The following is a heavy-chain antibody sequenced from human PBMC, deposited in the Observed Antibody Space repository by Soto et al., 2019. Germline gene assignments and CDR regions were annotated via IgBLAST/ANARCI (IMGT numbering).Heavy chain of an antibody. D-gene: IGHD3-22*01. V-gene: IGHV1-69*13. Sequence: ASVKVSCKASGGTFSSYAISWVRQAPGQGLEWMGGIIPIFGTANYAQKFQGRVTITADESTSTAYMELSSLRSEDTAVYYCAINSLPPDYYDSSGYRIYYYGMDVWGQGTTVTVSS. CDR2: IIPIFGTA. CDR3: AINSLPPDYYDSSGYRIYYYGMDV. CDR1: GGTFSSYA. J-gene: IGHJ6*02.